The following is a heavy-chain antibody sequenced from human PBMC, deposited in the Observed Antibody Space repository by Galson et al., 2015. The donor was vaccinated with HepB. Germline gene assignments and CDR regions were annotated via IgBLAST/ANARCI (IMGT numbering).Heavy chain of an antibody. CDR3: TLRDYYDSSGYRKYYFDY. CDR2: IYSGGST. J-gene: IGHJ4*02. V-gene: IGHV3-53*01. CDR1: GFTVSSNY. Sequence: SLRLSCAASGFTVSSNYMSWVRQAPGKGLEWVSVIYSGGSTYYADSVKGRFTISRDNSKNTLYLQMNSLRAEDTAVYYCTLRDYYDSSGYRKYYFDYWGQGTLVTVSS. D-gene: IGHD3-22*01.